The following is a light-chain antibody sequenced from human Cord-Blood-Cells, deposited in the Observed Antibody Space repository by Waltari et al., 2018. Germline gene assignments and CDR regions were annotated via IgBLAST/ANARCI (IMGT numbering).Light chain of an antibody. CDR2: DVS. CDR1: SSDVGGYNF. J-gene: IGLJ2*01. CDR3: SSYTSSSTLV. V-gene: IGLV2-14*01. Sequence: QFALTQPASVSGSPGQSLTISCTGPSSDVGGYNFVSWYQQHPGKAPKLMIYDVSNRPSGVSNRFSGSKSGNTASLTISGLQAEDEADYYCSSYTSSSTLVFGGGTKLTVL.